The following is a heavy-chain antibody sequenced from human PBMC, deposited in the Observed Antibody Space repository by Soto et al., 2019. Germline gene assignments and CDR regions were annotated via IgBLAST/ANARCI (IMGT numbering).Heavy chain of an antibody. V-gene: IGHV2-5*01. CDR2: IYWNDDK. Sequence: QITLKESGPSLVNPTQPLTLTCTFSGFSLTTRGVGVGWIRQPPGKALEWLALIYWNDDKRYSPSLKNRLTITKDTSKNQVVLTMTNMDPVDTATYYCARRQGYGGREYYFDYWGQGTLVTVSS. CDR1: GFSLTTRGVG. CDR3: ARRQGYGGREYYFDY. D-gene: IGHD4-17*01. J-gene: IGHJ4*02.